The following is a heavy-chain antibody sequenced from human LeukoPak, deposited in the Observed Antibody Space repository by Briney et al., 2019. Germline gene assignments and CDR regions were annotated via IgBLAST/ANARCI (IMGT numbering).Heavy chain of an antibody. V-gene: IGHV3-30-3*01. CDR1: GFTFSSYA. CDR3: ARGADSSGYGEVYFDY. D-gene: IGHD3-22*01. Sequence: GRSLRLSCAASGFTFSSYAMHWVRQAPGKGLEWVAVISYDGSNKYYADSVKGRFTISRDNSKNTLYLQMNSLRAEDTAVYYCARGADSSGYGEVYFDYWGQGTLVTVSS. J-gene: IGHJ4*02. CDR2: ISYDGSNK.